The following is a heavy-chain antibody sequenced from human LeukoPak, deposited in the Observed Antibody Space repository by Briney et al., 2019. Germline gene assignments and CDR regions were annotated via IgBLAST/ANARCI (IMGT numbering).Heavy chain of an antibody. CDR2: VYYSGSS. CDR3: ARGSEEVSTISEAFDI. Sequence: SETLSLTCIVSGGSMNNFFWTWIRQTPEKRLGWIGYVYYSGSSKYNPSLERRVTISLDTSKNQFSLRLTSVTAADTAIYYCARGSEEVSTISEAFDIWGQGTAVTVSS. D-gene: IGHD5-24*01. CDR1: GGSMNNFF. V-gene: IGHV4-59*01. J-gene: IGHJ3*02.